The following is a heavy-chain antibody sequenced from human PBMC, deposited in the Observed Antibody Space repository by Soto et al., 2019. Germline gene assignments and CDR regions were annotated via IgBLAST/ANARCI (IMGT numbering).Heavy chain of an antibody. CDR1: GFTVSNNY. CDR2: IYSGGYT. V-gene: IGHV3-53*01. CDR3: AAQRGGGGY. D-gene: IGHD6-25*01. J-gene: IGHJ4*02. Sequence: EVQLVESGGGLIQPGGSLRLSCAVSGFTVSNNYMSWVRQAPGKGLEGVSVIYSGGYTAYGDSVKGRFTISRDNSKNTLILQINGRGAADRAVYYGAAQRGGGGYWGQGTLVTVSS.